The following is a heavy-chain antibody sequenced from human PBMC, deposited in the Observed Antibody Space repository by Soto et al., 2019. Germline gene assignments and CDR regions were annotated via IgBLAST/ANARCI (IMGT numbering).Heavy chain of an antibody. J-gene: IGHJ6*02. V-gene: IGHV5-10-1*01. Sequence: GESLKISCKGSGYSFTSYWISWVRQMPGKGLEWMGRIDPSDSYTNYSPSFQGHVTISADKSISTAYPQWSSLKASDTAMYYCATASSPLPKYYYYGMDVWGQGTTVTV. CDR3: ATASSPLPKYYYYGMDV. CDR1: GYSFTSYW. CDR2: IDPSDSYT.